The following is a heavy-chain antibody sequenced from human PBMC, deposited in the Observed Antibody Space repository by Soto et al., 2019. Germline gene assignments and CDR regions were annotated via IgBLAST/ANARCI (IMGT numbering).Heavy chain of an antibody. CDR1: GGSISSGDYY. CDR2: IYYSGST. Sequence: SETLSLTCTVSGGSISSGDYYWSWIRQPPGKGLEWIGYIYYSGSTYYNPSLKSRVTISVDTSKNQFSLKLSSVTAADTAVYYCAREDSTGYSSSWARRNDYWGQGTLVTVSS. V-gene: IGHV4-30-4*01. D-gene: IGHD6-13*01. CDR3: AREDSTGYSSSWARRNDY. J-gene: IGHJ4*02.